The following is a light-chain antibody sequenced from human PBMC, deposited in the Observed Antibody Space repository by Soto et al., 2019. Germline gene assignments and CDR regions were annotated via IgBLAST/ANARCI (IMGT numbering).Light chain of an antibody. CDR2: DVS. CDR1: SSDVGGYNY. J-gene: IGLJ1*01. Sequence: QPVLTQPRSVSGSPGQSVTISCTGTSSDVGGYNYVSWYQQHPGKAPKLMIYDVSKRPSGVPDRFSGSKSGNTASLTISGLQAEDEADCYCCSYAGSYTFVFGTGTKLTVL. V-gene: IGLV2-11*01. CDR3: CSYAGSYTFV.